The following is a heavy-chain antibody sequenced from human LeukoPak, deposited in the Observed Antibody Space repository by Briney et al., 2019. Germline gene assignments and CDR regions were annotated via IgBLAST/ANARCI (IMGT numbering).Heavy chain of an antibody. Sequence: ASVKVSCKVSGYTLTELSMHWVRQAPGKGLEWMGGFDPEDGETIYAQKFQGRVTMTEDTSTDTAYMELSSLRSEDTAVYYCATVYERVLRYFDRPWVPNVWGQGTTVTVSS. CDR1: GYTLTELS. V-gene: IGHV1-24*01. CDR3: ATVYERVLRYFDRPWVPNV. CDR2: FDPEDGET. D-gene: IGHD3-9*01. J-gene: IGHJ6*02.